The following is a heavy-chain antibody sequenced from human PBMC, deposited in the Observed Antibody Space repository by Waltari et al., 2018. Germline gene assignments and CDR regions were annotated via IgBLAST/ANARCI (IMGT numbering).Heavy chain of an antibody. V-gene: IGHV4-34*01. CDR2: INHSGST. CDR1: GGSFSGYY. J-gene: IGHJ4*02. D-gene: IGHD3-10*01. CDR3: AGLPVSLWFGELSL. Sequence: QVQLQQWGAGLLKPSETLSLTCAVYGGSFSGYYWSWIRQPPGKGLEWIGEINHSGSTNYNPSLKSRVTISVDTSKNQFSLKLSSVTAADTAVYYCAGLPVSLWFGELSLWGQGTLVTVSS.